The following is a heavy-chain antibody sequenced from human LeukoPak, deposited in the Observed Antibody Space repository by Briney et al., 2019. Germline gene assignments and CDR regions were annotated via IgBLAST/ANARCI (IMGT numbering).Heavy chain of an antibody. J-gene: IGHJ3*02. V-gene: IGHV3-7*01. CDR3: ASVPLRGDAFDI. CDR2: INQHGGDK. Sequence: PGGSLRLSCAASGFTFSTYWMSWVRQAPGKGLEWVANINQHGGDKNYLDSVKGRFTISRDNAQNSLYLQMNGLRAEDTAVYYCASVPLRGDAFDIWGQGTMVTVSS. D-gene: IGHD3-16*01. CDR1: GFTFSTYW.